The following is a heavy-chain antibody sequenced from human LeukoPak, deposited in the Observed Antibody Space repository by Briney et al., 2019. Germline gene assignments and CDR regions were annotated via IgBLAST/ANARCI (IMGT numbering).Heavy chain of an antibody. CDR3: ASPGYYDSSGYYN. CDR1: GFTVSSNY. V-gene: IGHV3-66*01. Sequence: GGSLRLSCAASGFTVSSNYMSWVRQAPGKGLEWVSVIYSGGSTYYADSVKGRFTISRDNSKNTLYLQMNSLRAGDTAVYYCASPGYYDSSGYYNWGQGTLVTVSS. CDR2: IYSGGST. D-gene: IGHD3-22*01. J-gene: IGHJ4*02.